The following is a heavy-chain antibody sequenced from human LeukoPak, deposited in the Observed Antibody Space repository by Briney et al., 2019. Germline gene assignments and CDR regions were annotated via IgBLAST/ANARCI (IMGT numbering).Heavy chain of an antibody. CDR1: GFTFSDHC. CDR2: SRNKANSYST. Sequence: GGSLRLSCAASGFTFSDHCMDWVRQAPGKGLEWVGRSRNKANSYSTTFGKSVKGRLTISRDESENSLYLQLNSLKTEDTGVYYCVRLSRGAMNYYMDVWGKGTTVTISS. V-gene: IGHV3-72*01. J-gene: IGHJ6*03. CDR3: VRLSRGAMNYYMDV. D-gene: IGHD3-10*01.